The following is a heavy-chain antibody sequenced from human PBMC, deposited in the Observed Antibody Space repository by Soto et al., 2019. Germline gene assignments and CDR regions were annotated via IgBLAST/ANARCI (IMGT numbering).Heavy chain of an antibody. V-gene: IGHV4-59*01. CDR3: ARDPNYYDSSGYFDY. CDR2: IYYSGST. J-gene: IGHJ4*02. CDR1: GGSISSYY. Sequence: SETLSLTCTVSGGSISSYYWSWIRQPPGKGLEWIGYIYYSGSTNYNPSLKSRVTISVDTSKNQFSLKLSSVTAADTAVYYCARDPNYYDSSGYFDYWGQGTLVTVSS. D-gene: IGHD3-22*01.